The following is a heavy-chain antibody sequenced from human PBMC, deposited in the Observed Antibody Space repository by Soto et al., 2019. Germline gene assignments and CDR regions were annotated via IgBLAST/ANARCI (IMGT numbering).Heavy chain of an antibody. Sequence: PGGSLRLSCAASGFIFTTYALTWVRQAPGKGLEWVSSIIGSGGTTYYADSVKGRFTISRDNSKNTLYLQMNSLRAEDTAVYYCARAVLGGIEAAKNGMDVWGQGTTVTVSS. V-gene: IGHV3-23*01. CDR1: GFIFTTYA. J-gene: IGHJ6*02. CDR3: ARAVLGGIEAAKNGMDV. D-gene: IGHD6-13*01. CDR2: IIGSGGTT.